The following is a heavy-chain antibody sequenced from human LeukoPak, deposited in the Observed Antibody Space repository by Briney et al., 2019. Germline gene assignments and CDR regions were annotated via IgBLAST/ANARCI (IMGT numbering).Heavy chain of an antibody. Sequence: GGSLRLSCAASGFTFSSYGMHWVRQAPGKGLEWVAFIRYDGSNKYYADSVKGRFTISRDNSKNTLYLQMNSLRAEDTAVYYCAKKGFHDSYGYDYWGQGTLVTVPS. J-gene: IGHJ4*02. CDR2: IRYDGSNK. D-gene: IGHD5-18*01. CDR1: GFTFSSYG. CDR3: AKKGFHDSYGYDY. V-gene: IGHV3-30*02.